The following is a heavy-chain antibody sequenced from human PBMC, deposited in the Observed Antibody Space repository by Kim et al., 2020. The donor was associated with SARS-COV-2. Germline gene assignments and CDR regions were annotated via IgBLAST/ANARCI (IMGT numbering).Heavy chain of an antibody. J-gene: IGHJ5*02. V-gene: IGHV3-73*01. Sequence: VKGRFTISRDDSKKTAYLQMNSLTTEDTAVYYCTKGYCTSTACYPKFDPWGQGTLVTVSS. CDR3: TKGYCTSTACYPKFDP. D-gene: IGHD2-2*01.